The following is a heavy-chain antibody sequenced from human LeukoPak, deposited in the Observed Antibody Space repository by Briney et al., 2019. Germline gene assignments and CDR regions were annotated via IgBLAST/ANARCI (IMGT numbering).Heavy chain of an antibody. CDR2: INPNSGGT. J-gene: IGHJ6*02. CDR3: AREWRSGVTIFGVVPYYGMDV. D-gene: IGHD3-3*01. Sequence: GASVTVSCKASGYTFTGYYMHWVRQAPGQGLEWMGWINPNSGGTNYAQKFQGRVTMTRDTSISTAYMELSRLRSDDTAVYYCAREWRSGVTIFGVVPYYGMDVWGQGTTVTVSS. CDR1: GYTFTGYY. V-gene: IGHV1-2*02.